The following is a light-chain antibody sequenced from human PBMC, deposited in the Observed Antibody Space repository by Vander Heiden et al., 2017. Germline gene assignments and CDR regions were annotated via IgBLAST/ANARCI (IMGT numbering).Light chain of an antibody. V-gene: IGKV3-20*01. J-gene: IGKJ4*01. CDR2: GAS. CDR1: QSVSSSY. Sequence: IVLTPSPGPLSLSPGERATLSCRASQSVSSSYLAWYQQKPGQAPRHLIYGASSRATGIPDRFSGSGAGTDFTLTISRLEPEDFAVYYCQQYGSSLFGGGTKVEIK. CDR3: QQYGSSL.